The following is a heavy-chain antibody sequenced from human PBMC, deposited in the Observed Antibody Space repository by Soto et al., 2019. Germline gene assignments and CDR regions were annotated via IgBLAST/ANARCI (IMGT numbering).Heavy chain of an antibody. CDR2: INPNSGGT. D-gene: IGHD3-9*01. CDR1: GYTFTGYY. J-gene: IGHJ6*02. Sequence: ASVKVSCKASGYTFTGYYMHWVRQAPGQGLEWMGWINPNSGGTNYAQKFQGRVTMTRDTSISTAYMELSRLRSGDTAVYYCATGGPTYYDILTGYSSYYYYGMDVWGQGTTVTVSS. V-gene: IGHV1-2*02. CDR3: ATGGPTYYDILTGYSSYYYYGMDV.